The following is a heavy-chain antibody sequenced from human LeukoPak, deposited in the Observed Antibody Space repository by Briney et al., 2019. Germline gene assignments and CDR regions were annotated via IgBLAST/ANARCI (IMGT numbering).Heavy chain of an antibody. CDR2: IYPDDSDT. J-gene: IGHJ3*02. Sequence: GGSLKISCKGSGYSFASSWIGWVRQMPGKGLEWMGIIYPDDSDTRYSPSFEGQITISVDKSISTAYLQWSSLKASDTAVYYCARRSITMIVVVTPDDAFDIWGQGTMVTVSS. CDR1: GYSFASSW. CDR3: ARRSITMIVVVTPDDAFDI. V-gene: IGHV5-51*01. D-gene: IGHD3-22*01.